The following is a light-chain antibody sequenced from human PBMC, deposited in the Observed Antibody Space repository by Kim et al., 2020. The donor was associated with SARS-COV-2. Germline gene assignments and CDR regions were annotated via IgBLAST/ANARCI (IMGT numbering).Light chain of an antibody. CDR1: SLRSYY. Sequence: VALGQAVRITCQGDSLRSYYAPGYQQKPGQAPILVIYGKNNRPSGIPDRFSGSSSGNTASLTITGTQAGDEADYYCNSRDSDDNVVFGGGTQLTVL. J-gene: IGLJ2*01. CDR2: GKN. CDR3: NSRDSDDNVV. V-gene: IGLV3-19*01.